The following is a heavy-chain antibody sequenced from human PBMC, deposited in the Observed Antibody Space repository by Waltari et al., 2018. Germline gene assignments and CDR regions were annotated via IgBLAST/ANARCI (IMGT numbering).Heavy chain of an antibody. CDR1: GYSISSGYY. J-gene: IGHJ4*02. Sequence: QVQLQESGPGLVKPSETLSLTCAVSGYSISSGYYWCWIRQPPGKGLEWIGSIYHSGSTYYNPSLKSRVTISVDTSKNQFSLKLSSVTAADTAVYYCARHSGSGAAAGIGYWGQGTLVTVSS. D-gene: IGHD6-13*01. CDR2: IYHSGST. V-gene: IGHV4-38-2*01. CDR3: ARHSGSGAAAGIGY.